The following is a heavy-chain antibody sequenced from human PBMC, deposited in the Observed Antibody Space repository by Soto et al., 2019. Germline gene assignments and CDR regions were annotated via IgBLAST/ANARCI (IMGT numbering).Heavy chain of an antibody. CDR3: AIELIAYSVNYYWYMDV. CDR1: GYTFTNYD. J-gene: IGHJ6*03. Sequence: QVQLVQSGAEVKKPGASVKVSCKASGYTFTNYDIIWLRQATGQGLEWMGWMNPNSGNTNYAQKFHGRVTMTTDTSISTVYIELSCLKFVDTAVYYCAIELIAYSVNYYWYMDVWVKWTTVIVSS. D-gene: IGHD2-8*01. CDR2: MNPNSGNT. V-gene: IGHV1-8*01.